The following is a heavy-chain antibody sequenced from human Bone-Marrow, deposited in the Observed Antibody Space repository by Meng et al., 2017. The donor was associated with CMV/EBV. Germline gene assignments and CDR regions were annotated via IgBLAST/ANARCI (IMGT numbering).Heavy chain of an antibody. CDR1: GYTLTELS. J-gene: IGHJ6*02. D-gene: IGHD6-6*01. Sequence: ASVKVSCKVSGYTLTELSMHWVRQAPGKGLEWMGGFDPEDGETIYAQKFQGRVTMTEDTSTDTAYMELSSLSSEDTAVYYCATDQSRVRYSSSTYYYYGMDVWGQGTTVTVSS. V-gene: IGHV1-24*01. CDR2: FDPEDGET. CDR3: ATDQSRVRYSSSTYYYYGMDV.